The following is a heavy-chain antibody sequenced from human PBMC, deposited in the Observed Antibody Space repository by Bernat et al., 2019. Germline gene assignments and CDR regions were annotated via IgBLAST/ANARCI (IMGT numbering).Heavy chain of an antibody. CDR3: AREREGTTFYDCFDV. CDR1: GFTFSRFA. V-gene: IGHV3-23*01. D-gene: IGHD2/OR15-2a*01. J-gene: IGHJ3*01. CDR2: ISDSGGST. Sequence: EVLLLESGGGLVQPGGSLRLSCAASGFTFSRFAMTWVRQAPGKGLEWVSAISDSGGSTYYAGSVKGRLTIARDNSKNTLYLQMNGLRAEDTAIYFCAREREGTTFYDCFDVWGHGTLVTVSS.